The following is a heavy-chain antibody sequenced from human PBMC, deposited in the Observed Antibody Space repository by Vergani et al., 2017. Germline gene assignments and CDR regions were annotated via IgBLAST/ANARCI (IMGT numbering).Heavy chain of an antibody. V-gene: IGHV3-23*01. D-gene: IGHD3-22*01. CDR1: GFPFSSYA. CDR3: ANLDSSGLKAEYFQH. CDR2: ISGSGGST. J-gene: IGHJ1*01. Sequence: EVQLLESGGGLVQPGGSLRLSCAASGFPFSSYAMSWVRQAPGKGLEWVSAISGSGGSTYYADSVKGRFTISRDNSKNTLYLQMNSLRAEDTAVYYCANLDSSGLKAEYFQHWGQGTLVTVSS.